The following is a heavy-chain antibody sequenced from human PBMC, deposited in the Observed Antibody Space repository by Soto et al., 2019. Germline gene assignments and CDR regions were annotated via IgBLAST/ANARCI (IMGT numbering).Heavy chain of an antibody. Sequence: PXETLSLTCTVAGGSISSGDYYWSWIRQPPGKGLEWIGYIYYSGSTYYNPSLKSRVTISVDTSKNQFSLKLSSVTAADTAVYYCARESRSSWANWFDHWGQGNLVTVSS. CDR2: IYYSGST. CDR3: ARESRSSWANWFDH. J-gene: IGHJ5*02. V-gene: IGHV4-30-4*01. CDR1: GGSISSGDYY. D-gene: IGHD6-13*01.